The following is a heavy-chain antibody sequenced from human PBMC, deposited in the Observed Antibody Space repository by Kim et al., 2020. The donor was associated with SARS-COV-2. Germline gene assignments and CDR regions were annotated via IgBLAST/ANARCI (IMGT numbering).Heavy chain of an antibody. CDR1: GFTFSSYA. J-gene: IGHJ3*02. CDR2: ISGSGGST. CDR3: AKAISGLDNRFGEKEVAFDI. Sequence: GGSLRLSCAASGFTFSSYAMSWVRQAPGKGLEWVSAISGSGGSTYYADSVKGRFTISRDNSKNTLYLQMNSLRAEDTAVYYCAKAISGLDNRFGEKEVAFDIWGQGTMVTVSS. V-gene: IGHV3-23*01. D-gene: IGHD3-10*01.